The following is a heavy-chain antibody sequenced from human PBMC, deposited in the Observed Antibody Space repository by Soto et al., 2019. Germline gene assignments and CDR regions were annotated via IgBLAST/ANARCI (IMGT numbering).Heavy chain of an antibody. CDR2: ISSSSSYI. CDR3: ARHQGRDTAMADPNYYYYYMDV. Sequence: GGSLRLSCAASGFTFSSYSMNWVRQAPGKGLEWVSSISSSSSYIYYADSVKGRFTISRDNAKNSLYLQMNSLRAEDTAVYYCARHQGRDTAMADPNYYYYYMDVWGKGTTVTVSS. CDR1: GFTFSSYS. V-gene: IGHV3-21*01. D-gene: IGHD5-18*01. J-gene: IGHJ6*03.